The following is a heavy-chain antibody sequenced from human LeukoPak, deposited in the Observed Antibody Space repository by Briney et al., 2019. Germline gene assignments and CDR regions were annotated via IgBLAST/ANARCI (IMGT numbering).Heavy chain of an antibody. V-gene: IGHV4-39*01. CDR2: VHYSGST. Sequence: SETLSLSCTVSGVSISNSAYYWLWIRQPPGEELECISSVHYSGSTFYNPSLKSRVNISVDPSKNQSALQLSSVTAADTAVYYFVRLFFVIHPSGRGTLPTVCS. CDR1: GVSISNSAYY. J-gene: IGHJ5*02. CDR3: VRLFFVIHP. D-gene: IGHD2-21*01.